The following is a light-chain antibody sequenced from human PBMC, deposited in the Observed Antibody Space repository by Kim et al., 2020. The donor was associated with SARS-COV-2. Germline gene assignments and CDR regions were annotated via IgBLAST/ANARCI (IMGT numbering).Light chain of an antibody. Sequence: GYPGGRATLSCRASQSVSSNLAWDQQKPGQAPRLPIYGASTRATGIPARFSGSGSGTEFTLTISSLQSEDFAVYYCQQYNNWPLYTFGQGTKLEI. V-gene: IGKV3-15*01. J-gene: IGKJ2*01. CDR3: QQYNNWPLYT. CDR2: GAS. CDR1: QSVSSN.